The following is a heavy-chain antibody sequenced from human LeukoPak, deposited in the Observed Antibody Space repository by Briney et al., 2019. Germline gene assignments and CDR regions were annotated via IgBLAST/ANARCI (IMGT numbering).Heavy chain of an antibody. J-gene: IGHJ4*02. D-gene: IGHD3-16*02. CDR2: VHFSGRT. CDR3: ARDASSRDDSGAYHY. CDR1: NASVTSHH. V-gene: IGHV4-4*07. Sequence: SETLSLTCAVFNASVTSHHWAWIRQPAGRGLEWVGRVHFSGRTNYNPFMRSRLALSLENTKNDLSLTLKSVPAADTAVYYCARDASSRDDSGAYHYWGRGVLVSVSS.